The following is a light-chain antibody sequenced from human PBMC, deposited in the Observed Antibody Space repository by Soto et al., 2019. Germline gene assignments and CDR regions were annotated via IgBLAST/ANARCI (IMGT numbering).Light chain of an antibody. CDR3: SSNAGGNNGV. CDR1: SSDVGGYNY. J-gene: IGLJ3*02. V-gene: IGLV2-8*01. CDR2: EVS. Sequence: QSALTQPPSASGSPGQSVTISCTGASSDVGGYNYVSWYQQHPGKAPKLMIYEVSKRPSGVPDRFSGSKSGNTASLTVSGLQAEDEADYYCSSNAGGNNGVFGGGTKLTVL.